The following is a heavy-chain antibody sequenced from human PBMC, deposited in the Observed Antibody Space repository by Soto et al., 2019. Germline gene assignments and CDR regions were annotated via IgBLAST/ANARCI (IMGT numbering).Heavy chain of an antibody. CDR3: ARDLGNYGSGSLDYYYYGMDV. V-gene: IGHV4-30-4*01. J-gene: IGHJ6*02. D-gene: IGHD3-10*01. CDR1: GGSISSGDYY. Sequence: QVQLQESGPGPVKPSQTLSLTCTVSGGSISSGDYYWSWIRQPPGKGLEWIGYIYYSGSTYYNPSLKSRVTISVDTSKNQFSLKLSSVTAADTAVYYCARDLGNYGSGSLDYYYYGMDVWGQGTTVTVSS. CDR2: IYYSGST.